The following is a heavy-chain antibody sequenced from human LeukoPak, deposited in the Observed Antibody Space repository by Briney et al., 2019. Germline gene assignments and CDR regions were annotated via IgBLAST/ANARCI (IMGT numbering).Heavy chain of an antibody. CDR3: ARGDYDFWSGYYTYNWFDP. CDR2: IYHSGST. V-gene: IGHV4-30-2*01. D-gene: IGHD3-3*01. CDR1: GGSISSGGYS. J-gene: IGHJ5*02. Sequence: PSETLSLTCAVSGGSISSGGYSWSWIRQPPGKGLEWIGYIYHSGSTYYNPSLMSRVTISVDRSKNQFSLKLSSVTAADTAVYYCARGDYDFWSGYYTYNWFDPWGQGTLVTVSS.